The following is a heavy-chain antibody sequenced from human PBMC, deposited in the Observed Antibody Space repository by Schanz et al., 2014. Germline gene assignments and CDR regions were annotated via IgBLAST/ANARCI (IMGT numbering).Heavy chain of an antibody. V-gene: IGHV3-7*02. D-gene: IGHD3-3*01. CDR1: TFTFSSDW. CDR3: ARGRVLES. CDR2: IKKDGSEK. J-gene: IGHJ5*01. Sequence: EVQLVESGGGLVQPGGSLRLSCAASTFTFSSDWMSWVRQAPGKGLEWVANIKKDGSEKYYVDSVKGRFTISRDNAKNSLFLQMNSLSPEDTAVYYCARGRVLESWGQGTLVTVSS.